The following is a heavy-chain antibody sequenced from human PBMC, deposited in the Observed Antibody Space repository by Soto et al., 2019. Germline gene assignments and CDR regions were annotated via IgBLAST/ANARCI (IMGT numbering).Heavy chain of an antibody. J-gene: IGHJ6*02. CDR3: AKDSYDFWSGYRSSPYYYGMDV. D-gene: IGHD3-3*01. CDR2: ISYDGSNK. CDR1: GFTFSSYG. V-gene: IGHV3-30*18. Sequence: GGSLRLSCAASGFTFSSYGMHWVRQAPGKGLEWVAVISYDGSNKYYADSVKGRFTISRDNSKNTLYLQMNSLRAEDTAVYYCAKDSYDFWSGYRSSPYYYGMDVWGQGTTVTVYS.